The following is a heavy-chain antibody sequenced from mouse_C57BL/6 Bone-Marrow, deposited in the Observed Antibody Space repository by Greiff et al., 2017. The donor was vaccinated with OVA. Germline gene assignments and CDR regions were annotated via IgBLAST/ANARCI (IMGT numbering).Heavy chain of an antibody. J-gene: IGHJ3*01. CDR3: TTGYDVEGFAY. D-gene: IGHD2-14*01. CDR2: IDPENGDT. V-gene: IGHV14-4*01. CDR1: GFNIKDDY. Sequence: EVQLQQSGAELVRPGASVKLSCTASGFNIKDDYMHWVKQRPEQGLEWIGWIDPENGDTEYASKFQGKATITADTSSNTAYLQLSSLTSEDTAVYYSTTGYDVEGFAYWGQGTLVTVSA.